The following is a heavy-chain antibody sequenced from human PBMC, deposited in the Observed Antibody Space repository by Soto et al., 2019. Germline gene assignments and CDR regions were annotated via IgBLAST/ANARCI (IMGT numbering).Heavy chain of an antibody. J-gene: IGHJ4*02. CDR3: ARILTATGGHFDS. CDR2: IFWDDDK. D-gene: IGHD2-8*02. CDR1: GFSLTTSGVG. Sequence: SGPTLVNPTQTLTLTCSFSGFSLTTSGVGVGWVRQSPEKALEWLALIFWDDDKRYSPSLRSRLTIAKDTSKNQVVLTLTNVEPVDTATYYCARILTATGGHFDSWGQGALVTVS. V-gene: IGHV2-5*02.